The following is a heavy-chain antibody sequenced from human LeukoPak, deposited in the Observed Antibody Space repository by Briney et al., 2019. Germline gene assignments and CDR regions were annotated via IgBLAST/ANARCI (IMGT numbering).Heavy chain of an antibody. J-gene: IGHJ3*02. CDR1: GGTFSSYA. Sequence: ASVKVSCKASGGTFSSYAISWVRQAPGQGLEWMGWISAYNGDTNYAQKLQGRVTMTTDTSTSTAYMELRSLRSDDTAVYYCAIIVEPTNSDAFDIWGQGTRVTVSS. CDR2: ISAYNGDT. CDR3: AIIVEPTNSDAFDI. D-gene: IGHD3-16*02. V-gene: IGHV1-18*01.